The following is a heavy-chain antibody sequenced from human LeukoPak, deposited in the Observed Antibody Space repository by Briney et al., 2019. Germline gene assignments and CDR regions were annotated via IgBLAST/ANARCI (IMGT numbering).Heavy chain of an antibody. CDR1: GGSISSYY. CDR3: ARIVVVVPAAMGWGYYYYGMDV. V-gene: IGHV4-4*07. J-gene: IGHJ6*02. D-gene: IGHD2-2*01. Sequence: SETLSLTCTVSGGSISSYYWSWIRQPAGKGLEWIGRIYTSGSTNYNPSLKSRVTMSVDTSKNQFSLKLSSVTAADTAVYYCARIVVVVPAAMGWGYYYYGMDVWGQGTTVTVSS. CDR2: IYTSGST.